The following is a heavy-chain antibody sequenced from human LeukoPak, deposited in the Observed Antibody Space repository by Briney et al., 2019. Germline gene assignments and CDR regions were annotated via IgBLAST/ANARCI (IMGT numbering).Heavy chain of an antibody. CDR2: IYHSGST. V-gene: IGHV4-38-2*02. CDR1: GGSISSYY. D-gene: IGHD6-19*01. Sequence: SETLSLTCTVSGGSISSYYWSWIRQPPGKGLEWIGSIYHSGSTYYNPSLKSRVTISVDTSKNQFSVKVTSVTAADSAVYYCARGDSSGWYRNFDYWGQGTLVTVSS. J-gene: IGHJ4*02. CDR3: ARGDSSGWYRNFDY.